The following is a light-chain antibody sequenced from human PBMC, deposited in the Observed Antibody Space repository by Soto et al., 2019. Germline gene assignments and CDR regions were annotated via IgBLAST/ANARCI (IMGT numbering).Light chain of an antibody. V-gene: IGKV1-9*01. CDR3: QQSNACPVP. Sequence: IQLSQSPSFLSASVGGRVTITCQASQATNSFAWYQQRPGTVPQLLISAASTLEGGVPSRFSGSRSGTDFTLTVNDRPTEDFATYYCQQSNACPVPFGQGTRPE. J-gene: IGKJ5*01. CDR2: AAS. CDR1: QATNSF.